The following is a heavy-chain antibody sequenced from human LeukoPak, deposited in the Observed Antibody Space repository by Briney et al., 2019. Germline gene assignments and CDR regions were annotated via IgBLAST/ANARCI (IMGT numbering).Heavy chain of an antibody. CDR2: ISYDGSNK. CDR3: AKDSSSGYSSGWYRGGSFDY. CDR1: GFNFSEDA. D-gene: IGHD6-19*01. V-gene: IGHV3-30*04. Sequence: PGRSLRLSCAASGFNFSEDAMHWVRQAPGKGLEWVAVISYDGSNKYYADSVKGRFTISRDNSKNTLYLQMNSLRAEDTAVYYCAKDSSSGYSSGWYRGGSFDYWGQGTLVTVSS. J-gene: IGHJ4*02.